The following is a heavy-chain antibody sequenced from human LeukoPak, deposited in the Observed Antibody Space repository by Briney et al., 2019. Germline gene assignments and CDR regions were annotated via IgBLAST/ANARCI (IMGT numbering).Heavy chain of an antibody. Sequence: ASVKVSCKASGYTFTGYYMHWVRQAPGQGLEWMGWINPNSGGTNYAQKLQGRVTMTTDTSTSTAYMELRSLRSDDTAVYYCARVSSARITMVRGVSDYWGQGTLVTVSS. J-gene: IGHJ4*02. V-gene: IGHV1-2*02. CDR1: GYTFTGYY. CDR3: ARVSSARITMVRGVSDY. CDR2: INPNSGGT. D-gene: IGHD3-10*01.